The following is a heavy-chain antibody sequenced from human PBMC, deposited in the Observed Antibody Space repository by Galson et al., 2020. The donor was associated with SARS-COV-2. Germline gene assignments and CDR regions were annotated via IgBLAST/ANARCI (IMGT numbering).Heavy chain of an antibody. D-gene: IGHD5-12*01. CDR1: GFTFSSYG. CDR3: ARNGDGYNGWYFDL. J-gene: IGHJ2*01. CDR2: IWYDGSNK. Sequence: GAFLKISCAASGFTFSSYGMHWVRQAPGKGLEWVAVIWYDGSNKYYADSVKGRSTISRDNSKNTLYLQMNSLRAEDTAVYYCARNGDGYNGWYFDLWGRGTLVTVSS. V-gene: IGHV3-33*01.